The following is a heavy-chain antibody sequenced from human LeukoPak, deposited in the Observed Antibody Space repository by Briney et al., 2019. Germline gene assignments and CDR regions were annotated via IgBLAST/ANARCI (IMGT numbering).Heavy chain of an antibody. CDR1: GFTFSSCS. Sequence: GGSLRLSCAASGFTFSSCSMNWVRQTPGKGLEWVSSISSGSGYIHYADSVKGRFTISRDNAKKSLYLQMNSLRAEDTAVYYCARDGLGIDYWGQGTLVTVSS. D-gene: IGHD3-10*01. CDR3: ARDGLGIDY. J-gene: IGHJ4*02. CDR2: ISSGSGYI. V-gene: IGHV3-21*01.